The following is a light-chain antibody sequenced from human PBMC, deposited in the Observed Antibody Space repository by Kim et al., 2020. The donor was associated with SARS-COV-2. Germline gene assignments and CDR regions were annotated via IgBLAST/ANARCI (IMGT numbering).Light chain of an antibody. CDR2: SNI. CDR1: SANIGAGYD. J-gene: IGLJ2*01. V-gene: IGLV1-40*01. Sequence: QRLPISCTGSSANIGAGYDVHWYPQRPGTAPQLLIYSNINRPSGVPDRFSGSKSGTSAFLAITGLRADDEADYYCQSYDSRLSGSIFGGGTQLTVL. CDR3: QSYDSRLSGSI.